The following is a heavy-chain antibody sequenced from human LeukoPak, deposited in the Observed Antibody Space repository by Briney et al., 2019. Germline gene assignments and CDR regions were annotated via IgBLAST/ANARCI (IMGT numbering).Heavy chain of an antibody. CDR1: GFTFSSYA. V-gene: IGHV3-23*01. D-gene: IGHD6-13*01. Sequence: GGSLRLSCAASGFTFSSYAMGWVRQAPGKGLEWVSAISGSGGSTYYADSVKGRFTISRDNSKNTLYLQMNSLRAEDTAVYYCAKGSSSWYILGYWGQGTLVTVSS. CDR2: ISGSGGST. J-gene: IGHJ4*02. CDR3: AKGSSSWYILGY.